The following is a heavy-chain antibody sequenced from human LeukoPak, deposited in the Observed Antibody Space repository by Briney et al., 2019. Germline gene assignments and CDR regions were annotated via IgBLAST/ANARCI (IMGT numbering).Heavy chain of an antibody. V-gene: IGHV1-2*02. CDR2: INPDSGVT. J-gene: IGHJ4*02. D-gene: IGHD6-13*01. CDR1: GGTFSSSA. CDR3: ARVSWAAGGLGY. Sequence: ASVKVSCKTSGGTFSSSAITWVRQAPGQGLEWMGWINPDSGVTNFVQKFQGRVTMTREKSISTAYMELTSLRFDDTAVYYCARVSWAAGGLGYWGQGTLVTVSP.